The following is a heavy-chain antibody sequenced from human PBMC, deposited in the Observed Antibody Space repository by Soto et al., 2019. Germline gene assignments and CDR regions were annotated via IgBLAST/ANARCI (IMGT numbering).Heavy chain of an antibody. CDR3: ATHRSDSSSWYFQRR. J-gene: IGHJ4*02. V-gene: IGHV3-48*01. CDR2: ISSSSSTI. D-gene: IGHD6-13*01. CDR1: GFTFSSYS. Sequence: GGSLRLSCAASGFTFSSYSMNWVRQAPGKGLEWVSYISSSSSTIHYADSVKGRFTISRDNAKNSLYLQMNSLRAEDTAVYYCATHRSDSSSWYFQRRWGQGILVTVSS.